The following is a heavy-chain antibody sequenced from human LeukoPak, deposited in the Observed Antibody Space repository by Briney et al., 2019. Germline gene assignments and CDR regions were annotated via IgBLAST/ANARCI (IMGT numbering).Heavy chain of an antibody. CDR3: ARLEYGGYDLFDY. Sequence: GESLKISCKGSGYYFTKYWIGWVRQTPGKGLEWIGVIYPRDSDTRYSPSFQGQVTISADKFINTAYLQWSSLKASDAAIYYCARLEYGGYDLFDYWGQGTLVTVSS. J-gene: IGHJ4*02. CDR2: IYPRDSDT. D-gene: IGHD5-12*01. CDR1: GYYFTKYW. V-gene: IGHV5-51*01.